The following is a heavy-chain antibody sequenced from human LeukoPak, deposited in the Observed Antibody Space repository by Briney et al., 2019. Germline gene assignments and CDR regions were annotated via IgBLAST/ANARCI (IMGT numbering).Heavy chain of an antibody. CDR2: IYHSGST. CDR3: ARRSGYVFDY. Sequence: PSEILSLTCAVPGGSISSSNWWSWVRQPPGKGLEWIGEIYHSGSTNYNPSLKSRVTISVDKSKNHFSLKLSSVTAADTAVYYCARRSGYVFDYWGQGPMVTVSS. V-gene: IGHV4-4*02. J-gene: IGHJ4*02. D-gene: IGHD3-22*01. CDR1: GGSISSSNW.